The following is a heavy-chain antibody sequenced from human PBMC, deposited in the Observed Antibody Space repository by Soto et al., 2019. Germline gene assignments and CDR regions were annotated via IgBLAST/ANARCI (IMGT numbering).Heavy chain of an antibody. D-gene: IGHD2-15*01. V-gene: IGHV4-39*01. CDR3: ARHTPAISISDH. J-gene: IGHJ4*02. CDR1: GGSISSSSYY. CDR2: IYYSGST. Sequence: QLQLQESGPGLVKPSETLSLTCTVSGGSISSSSYYWGWIRQPPGKGLEWIGSIYYSGSTYYNPSVTTRVTISVATSKTQFSLKLRSVPAADTAVYYCARHTPAISISDHWGQGTLVTVSS.